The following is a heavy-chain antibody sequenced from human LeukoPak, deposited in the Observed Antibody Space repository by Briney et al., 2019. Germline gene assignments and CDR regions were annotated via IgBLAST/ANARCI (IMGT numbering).Heavy chain of an antibody. CDR1: GFTFSSYW. Sequence: PGGSLRLSCAASGFTFSSYWMHWVRQAPGKGLEWVANIKQDGSEKYYVDSVKGRFTISRDNAKNSLYLQMNSLRAEGTAVYSCVRDGDTSGYTNWGQGTLVTVSS. CDR2: IKQDGSEK. V-gene: IGHV3-7*01. CDR3: VRDGDTSGYTN. D-gene: IGHD3-22*01. J-gene: IGHJ4*02.